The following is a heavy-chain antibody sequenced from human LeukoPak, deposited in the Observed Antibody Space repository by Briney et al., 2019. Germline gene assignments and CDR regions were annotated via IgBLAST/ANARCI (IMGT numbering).Heavy chain of an antibody. CDR3: ARDLAGTGGVDY. CDR2: IYYSGST. V-gene: IGHV4-59*01. D-gene: IGHD6-19*01. CDR1: GGSISSDY. Sequence: SETLSLTCTVSGGSISSDYWSWIRQPPGKGLEWIGYIYYSGSTNYNPSLKSRVTISVDTSKNQFSLKLSSVTAADPAVYYCARDLAGTGGVDYWGQGTLVTVSS. J-gene: IGHJ4*02.